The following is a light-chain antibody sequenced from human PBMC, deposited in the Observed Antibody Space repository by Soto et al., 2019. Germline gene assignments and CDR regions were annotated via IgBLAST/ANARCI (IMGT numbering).Light chain of an antibody. Sequence: EMVMTQSPATLSVSPGGRATLSCRASQSISDTLAWYQQKPGQAPRLLIYSASRRATGFPARFSGSGSGTDFTLTISRLEPEDFAVYYCQQYGSSPPLTFGGGTKVDIK. J-gene: IGKJ4*01. V-gene: IGKV3-20*01. CDR1: QSISDT. CDR3: QQYGSSPPLT. CDR2: SAS.